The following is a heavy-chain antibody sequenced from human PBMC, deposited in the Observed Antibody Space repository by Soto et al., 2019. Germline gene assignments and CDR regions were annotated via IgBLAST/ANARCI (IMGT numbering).Heavy chain of an antibody. V-gene: IGHV4-39*01. CDR2: IYYSGST. CDR1: GGSISSISYY. J-gene: IGHJ6*02. Sequence: ASETLSLTCTVSGGSISSISYYWGWIRQPPGKGLEWIGSIYYSGSTYYNPSLKSRVTISVDTSKNQFSLKLSSVTAADTAVYYCARRGVTPRFGEFYYNGMDVWGQGTTVTVSS. D-gene: IGHD3-10*01. CDR3: ARRGVTPRFGEFYYNGMDV.